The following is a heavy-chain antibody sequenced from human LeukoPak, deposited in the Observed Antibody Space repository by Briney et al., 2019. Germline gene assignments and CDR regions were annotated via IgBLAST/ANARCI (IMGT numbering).Heavy chain of an antibody. CDR2: IYYSGST. Sequence: PSETLSLTCTVFAGSISSSSYYWGWIRQPPGKGLEWIGSIYYSGSTYYNPSLKSRVTISVDTSKNQFSLKLSSVTAADTAVYYCARHNPIYGSGSYFWFDPWGQGTLVTVSS. J-gene: IGHJ5*02. V-gene: IGHV4-39*01. CDR3: ARHNPIYGSGSYFWFDP. D-gene: IGHD3-10*01. CDR1: AGSISSSSYY.